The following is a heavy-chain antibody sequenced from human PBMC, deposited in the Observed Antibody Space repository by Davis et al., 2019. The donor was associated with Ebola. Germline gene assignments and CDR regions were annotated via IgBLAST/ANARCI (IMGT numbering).Heavy chain of an antibody. Sequence: GESLKTPCAASGFTVSSNYMSWVRPAPGKGPEWVSVLYSGGSTYYADSVKGRFTISRHNSKQTLYLQMNRLRAEGTAVYYCARAGGSCSGGSCYQSYYYYYGMDVWGQGTTVTVSS. CDR3: ARAGGSCSGGSCYQSYYYYYGMDV. CDR1: GFTVSSNY. J-gene: IGHJ6*02. V-gene: IGHV3-53*04. D-gene: IGHD2-15*01. CDR2: LYSGGST.